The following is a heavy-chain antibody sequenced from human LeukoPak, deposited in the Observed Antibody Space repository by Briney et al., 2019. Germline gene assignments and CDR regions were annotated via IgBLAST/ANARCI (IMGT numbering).Heavy chain of an antibody. Sequence: GASVKVSCTASGGTFSIYAISWVRQAPGQGLEGMGGIIPILGTANYAQKFQGRVTITTDESTSTAYMELSSLRSEDTAVYYCARATYETGSDYWGQGTLVTVSS. CDR2: IIPILGTA. J-gene: IGHJ4*02. V-gene: IGHV1-69*05. D-gene: IGHD1-14*01. CDR1: GGTFSIYA. CDR3: ARATYETGSDY.